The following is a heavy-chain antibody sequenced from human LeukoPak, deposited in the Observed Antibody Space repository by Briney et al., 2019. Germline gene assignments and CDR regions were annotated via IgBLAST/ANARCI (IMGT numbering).Heavy chain of an antibody. D-gene: IGHD2-15*01. CDR3: ARRLNRPYCSGGSCHSPLDY. J-gene: IGHJ4*02. CDR2: IYPGDSDT. CDR1: GYSFTSYW. V-gene: IGHV5-51*01. Sequence: GESLKISCKGSGYSFTSYWIGWVRQMPGKGLEWMGIIYPGDSDTRYSPSFQGQVTISADKSISTAYLQWSSLKASDTAMYYCARRLNRPYCSGGSCHSPLDYWGQGTLVTVSS.